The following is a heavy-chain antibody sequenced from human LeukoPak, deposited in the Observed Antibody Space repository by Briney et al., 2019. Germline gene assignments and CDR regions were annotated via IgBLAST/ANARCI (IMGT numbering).Heavy chain of an antibody. Sequence: GASVKVSCKASGYTFTSYGISWVRQAPGQGLEWMGWISAYNGNTNYAQKLQGRVTMTTDTSTSTAYMELRSLRSDDTAVYYCARDSGRYYDILTGYSSSDYWGQGTLVTVSS. CDR2: ISAYNGNT. V-gene: IGHV1-18*01. D-gene: IGHD3-9*01. J-gene: IGHJ4*02. CDR1: GYTFTSYG. CDR3: ARDSGRYYDILTGYSSSDY.